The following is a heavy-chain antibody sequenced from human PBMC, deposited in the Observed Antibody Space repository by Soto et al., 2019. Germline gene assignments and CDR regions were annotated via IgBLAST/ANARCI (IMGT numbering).Heavy chain of an antibody. Sequence: EVQLVESGGGLVQPGRSLRLSCAASGFTFDDYAMHWVRQAPGKGLEWVSGISWNSGSIGYAASVKGRFTISRDNAKNSLYLQMNSLSAEDTALYYCAFLHQVGATHFAYWGQGTLVTVSS. CDR1: GFTFDDYA. D-gene: IGHD1-26*01. CDR3: AFLHQVGATHFAY. CDR2: ISWNSGSI. V-gene: IGHV3-9*01. J-gene: IGHJ4*02.